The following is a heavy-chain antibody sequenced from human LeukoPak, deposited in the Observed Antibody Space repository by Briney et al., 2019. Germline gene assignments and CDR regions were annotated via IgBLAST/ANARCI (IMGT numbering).Heavy chain of an antibody. D-gene: IGHD3-22*01. V-gene: IGHV3-74*01. CDR3: ARGDYYDSSGYYNY. Sequence: GGSLRLSCAASGFTFDDYAMHWVRQAPGKGLVWVSRINSDGSSTSYADSVKGRFTISRDNAKNTLYLQMNSLRAEDTAVYYCARGDYYDSSGYYNYWGQGTLVTVSS. J-gene: IGHJ4*02. CDR2: INSDGSST. CDR1: GFTFDDYA.